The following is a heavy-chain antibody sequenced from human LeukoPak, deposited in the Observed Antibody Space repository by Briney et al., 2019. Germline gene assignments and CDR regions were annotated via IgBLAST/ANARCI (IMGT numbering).Heavy chain of an antibody. CDR2: IYYSGST. CDR1: GGSISSSSYY. J-gene: IGHJ4*02. V-gene: IGHV4-39*07. CDR3: ARAGRYSYGS. D-gene: IGHD5-18*01. Sequence: SETLSLTCTVSGGSISSSSYYWGWIRQPPGKGLEWIGSIYYSGSTYYNPSLKSRVTISVDTSKNQFSLKLSSVTAADTAVYYCARAGRYSYGSWGQGTLVTVSS.